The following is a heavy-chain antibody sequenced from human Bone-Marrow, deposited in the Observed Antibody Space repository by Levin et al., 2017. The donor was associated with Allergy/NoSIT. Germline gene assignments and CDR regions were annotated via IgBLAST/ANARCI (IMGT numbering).Heavy chain of an antibody. D-gene: IGHD3-22*01. CDR1: GFTFRHYT. J-gene: IGHJ4*02. CDR3: ARDPARGYYDSSGYSGDH. CDR2: ITSSGDST. Sequence: GGSLRLSCAASGFTFRHYTMNWVRQAPGKGLEWVSCITSSGDSTYYADSVKGRFTISRDNAKNSLYLQLNRLRDEDTTMYYCARDPARGYYDSSGYSGDHWGQGTLVTVSS. V-gene: IGHV3-48*02.